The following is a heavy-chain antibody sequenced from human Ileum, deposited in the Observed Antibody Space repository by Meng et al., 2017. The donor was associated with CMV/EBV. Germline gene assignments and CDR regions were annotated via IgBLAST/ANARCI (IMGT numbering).Heavy chain of an antibody. D-gene: IGHD3-16*01. V-gene: IGHV3-11*05. CDR2: ISSSSSYT. CDR3: ARDRSYADY. Sequence: QVQLVGSGGGLVKPGGSLSLPCAAPGFTFSDYYMSWIRQAPGKGLEWVSYISSSSSYTNYADSVKGRFTISRDNAKNSLYLQMNSLRAEDTAVYYCARDRSYADYWGQGTLVTVSS. CDR1: GFTFSDYY. J-gene: IGHJ4*02.